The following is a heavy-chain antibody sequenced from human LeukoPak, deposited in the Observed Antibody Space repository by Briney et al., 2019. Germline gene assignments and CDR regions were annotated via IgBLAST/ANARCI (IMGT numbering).Heavy chain of an antibody. CDR3: AREARGRDAFDI. D-gene: IGHD6-6*01. CDR2: IYYSGST. V-gene: IGHV4-59*01. Sequence: SETLSLTCAVYGGSFSGYYWSWIRQPPGKGLEWIGYIYYSGSTNYNPSLKSRVTISVDTSKNQFSLKLSSVTAADTAVYYCAREARGRDAFDIWGQGTMVAVSS. CDR1: GGSFSGYY. J-gene: IGHJ3*02.